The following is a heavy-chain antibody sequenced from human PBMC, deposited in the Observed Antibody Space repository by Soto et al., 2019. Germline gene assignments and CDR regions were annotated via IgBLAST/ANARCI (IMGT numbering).Heavy chain of an antibody. CDR1: GFTFSSYS. CDR3: ARDRYYYDSSGYLMDAFDI. J-gene: IGHJ3*02. Sequence: GESLKISCAASGFTFSSYSMNWVRQAPGKGLEWVSSISSSSSYIYYADSVKGRFTISRDNAKNSLYLQMNSLRAEDTAVYYCARDRYYYDSSGYLMDAFDIWGQGTMVTVSS. CDR2: ISSSSSYI. D-gene: IGHD3-22*01. V-gene: IGHV3-21*01.